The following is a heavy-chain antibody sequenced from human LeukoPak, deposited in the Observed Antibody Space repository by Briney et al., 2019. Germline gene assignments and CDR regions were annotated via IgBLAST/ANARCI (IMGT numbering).Heavy chain of an antibody. CDR3: ARDLWNYYDSSGYYSDDY. J-gene: IGHJ4*02. D-gene: IGHD3-22*01. V-gene: IGHV1-18*01. Sequence: ASVKVSCKASGYTFTNYGISWVRQAPGQGLEWMGWISAYNGNTNYAQKLQGRVTMTTDTSTSTAYMELRSLRSDDTAVYYCARDLWNYYDSSGYYSDDYWGQGTLVTVSS. CDR1: GYTFTNYG. CDR2: ISAYNGNT.